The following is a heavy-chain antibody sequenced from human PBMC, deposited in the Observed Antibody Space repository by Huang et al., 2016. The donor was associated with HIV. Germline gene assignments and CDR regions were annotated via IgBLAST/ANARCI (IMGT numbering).Heavy chain of an antibody. CDR2: LFSGGAT. Sequence: EVQLVESGGGLIQPGGSLRLSCAASGFSVSDNYMTWVRQAPGKGLEWVSDLFSGGATYYADAVKGRFTISRDKSKNTLFLQMNSLRAEDTAVYYCARGEWFGELTLDYWGQGTLVTVSS. D-gene: IGHD3-10*01. J-gene: IGHJ4*02. V-gene: IGHV3-53*01. CDR1: GFSVSDNY. CDR3: ARGEWFGELTLDY.